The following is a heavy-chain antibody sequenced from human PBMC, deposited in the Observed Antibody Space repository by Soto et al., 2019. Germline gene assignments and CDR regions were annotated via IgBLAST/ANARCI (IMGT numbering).Heavy chain of an antibody. J-gene: IGHJ6*02. CDR1: GFTFSSYA. V-gene: IGHV3-30-3*01. Sequence: EGSLRLSCAASGFTFSSYAMHWVRQAPGRGLEWVAVISYDGSNKYYADSVKGRFTISRDNSKNTLYLQMNSLRAEDTAVYYCASDQGIRLLVAFGMDVWGQGTKFTVSS. CDR2: ISYDGSNK. D-gene: IGHD3-3*01. CDR3: ASDQGIRLLVAFGMDV.